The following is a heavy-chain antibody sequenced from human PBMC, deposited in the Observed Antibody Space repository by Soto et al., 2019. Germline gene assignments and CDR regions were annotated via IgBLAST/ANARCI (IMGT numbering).Heavy chain of an antibody. V-gene: IGHV1-8*01. CDR2: VNPNSGET. CDR3: ARVAVAARPRWYNWFDP. Sequence: ASVKVSCKTSGYTFTDYDINWVRQATGQGLEWIGWVNPNSGETGYAQKFQGGVTMTRSASLSTAYLELSSLRSEDTAVYYCARVAVAARPRWYNWFDPWGQGTLVTVSS. D-gene: IGHD2-15*01. J-gene: IGHJ5*02. CDR1: GYTFTDYD.